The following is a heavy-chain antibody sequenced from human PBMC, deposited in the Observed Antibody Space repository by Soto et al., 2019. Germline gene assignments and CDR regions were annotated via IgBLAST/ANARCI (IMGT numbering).Heavy chain of an antibody. CDR2: IFSSGTT. J-gene: IGHJ4*02. Sequence: TSDTLSLTCTLSRDSIGSVNKYWSWIRQAPGKGLEWIGYIFSSGTTYYNPSLKSRLTMSLDTSQNQFSLKLNSVTAADTAVYFCARGYSIDYWGQGNLVTGSS. CDR3: ARGYSIDY. V-gene: IGHV4-30-4*02. CDR1: RDSIGSVNKY. D-gene: IGHD5-18*01.